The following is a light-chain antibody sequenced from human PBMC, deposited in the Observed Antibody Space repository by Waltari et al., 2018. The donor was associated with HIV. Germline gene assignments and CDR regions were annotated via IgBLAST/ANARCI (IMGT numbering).Light chain of an antibody. CDR1: SSNLGSNS. J-gene: IGLJ3*02. CDR3: AAWDASLSAWV. V-gene: IGLV1-47*01. CDR2: MNN. Sequence: QSVLTQPPSASGTPGQRVTISCSGSSSNLGSNSVYWYQHLPGTAPKLLIYMNNQRPSGVPDRFSGSKSGTSASLAISGLRSEDEADYYCAAWDASLSAWVFGGGTKLTVL.